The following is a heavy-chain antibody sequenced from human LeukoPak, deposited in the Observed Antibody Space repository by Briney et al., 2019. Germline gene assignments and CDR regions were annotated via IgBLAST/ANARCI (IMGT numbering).Heavy chain of an antibody. Sequence: GGSLRLSCAASGFTVSSNYMSWVRQAPGKGLEWVSAIYSGGSTYYADSVKGRFTISRDNSKNTLYLQMNSLRAEDTAVYYCARGTVVTTGFNRAFDYWGQGTLVTVSS. CDR2: IYSGGST. J-gene: IGHJ4*02. CDR1: GFTVSSNY. V-gene: IGHV3-53*01. D-gene: IGHD1-14*01. CDR3: ARGTVVTTGFNRAFDY.